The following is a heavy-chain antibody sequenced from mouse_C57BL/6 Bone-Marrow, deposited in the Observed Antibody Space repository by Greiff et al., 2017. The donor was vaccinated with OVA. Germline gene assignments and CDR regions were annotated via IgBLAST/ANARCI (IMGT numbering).Heavy chain of an antibody. Sequence: EVQLQQSGAELVRPGASVKLSCTASGFNIKDDYMHWVKQRPEQGLEWIGWIDPENGDTEYASKFQGKATITADTSSNTAYMQLSSLTSEDTAVYYCTTNGSSLYWYAMDYWGQGTSVTVSS. J-gene: IGHJ4*01. V-gene: IGHV14-4*01. CDR3: TTNGSSLYWYAMDY. D-gene: IGHD1-1*01. CDR2: IDPENGDT. CDR1: GFNIKDDY.